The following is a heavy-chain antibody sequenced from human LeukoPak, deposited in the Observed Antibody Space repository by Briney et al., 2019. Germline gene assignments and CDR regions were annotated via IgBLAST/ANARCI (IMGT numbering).Heavy chain of an antibody. CDR1: GFTVSSNY. D-gene: IGHD3-22*01. V-gene: IGHV3-53*04. Sequence: GGSLRLSCAASGFTVSSNYMSWVRQAPGKGLEWVSVIYSGGSTYYADSVKGRFTISRHNSKNTLYPQMNSLRAEDTAVYCCARVYRYYDSSGPAAFDIWGQGTMVTVSS. CDR2: IYSGGST. J-gene: IGHJ3*02. CDR3: ARVYRYYDSSGPAAFDI.